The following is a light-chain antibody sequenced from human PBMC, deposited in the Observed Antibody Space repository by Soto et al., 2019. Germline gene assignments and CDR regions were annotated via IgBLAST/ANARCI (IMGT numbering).Light chain of an antibody. Sequence: QSALTQPPSASGSPGQSVTISCTGTSSDVGGYNYVSWYQQHPGKAPKLMIYEVSKRPSGVPDRFSGSKSGNTASLTVSVLQAEDEADYYCSSYAGSNMVFGGGTKLTVL. CDR1: SSDVGGYNY. CDR3: SSYAGSNMV. J-gene: IGLJ2*01. V-gene: IGLV2-8*01. CDR2: EVS.